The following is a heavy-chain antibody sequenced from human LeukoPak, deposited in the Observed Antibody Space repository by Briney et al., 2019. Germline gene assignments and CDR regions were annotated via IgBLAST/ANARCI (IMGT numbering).Heavy chain of an antibody. CDR1: GFRFSSYG. V-gene: IGHV3-30*02. CDR3: ATEPTTPPGAGAFDI. CDR2: VRNDGTHA. D-gene: IGHD2-8*02. J-gene: IGHJ3*02. Sequence: GGSLRLSCAASGFRFSSYGMHWVRQAPGKGLEWVAFVRNDGTHACYADSVKGRFTMARDNSMNTLSLQMNSLRPDDTAVYYCATEPTTPPGAGAFDIWGRGTMVTVSS.